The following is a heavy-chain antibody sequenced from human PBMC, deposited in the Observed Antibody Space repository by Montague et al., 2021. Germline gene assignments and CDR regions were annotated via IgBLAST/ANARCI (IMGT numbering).Heavy chain of an antibody. D-gene: IGHD3-16*01. Sequence: SETLSLTCTVSGGAISSFYWHWIRHSPGKGLEWIGEIYYNGNTKYDPSLKSRVTMSVDTSKNQFSLRLSSVTVAYTAVCYCAREWGAFDSWGQGTLVTVSS. J-gene: IGHJ4*02. CDR1: GGAISSFY. CDR3: AREWGAFDS. CDR2: IYYNGNT. V-gene: IGHV4-59*01.